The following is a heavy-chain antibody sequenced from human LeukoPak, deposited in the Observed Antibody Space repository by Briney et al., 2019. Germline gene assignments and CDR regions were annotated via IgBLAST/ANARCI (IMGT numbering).Heavy chain of an antibody. Sequence: GGSLRLSCAASGFTLSSYTMTWVRQAPGKGLEWVSSISRSSSYIYYVDSVKGRFTISRDNAKKSLFLQMNSLRAEDTAVYYCVRDRDYYDSSNYYLHSTFDYWGQGTLVTVSS. CDR2: ISRSSSYI. CDR3: VRDRDYYDSSNYYLHSTFDY. J-gene: IGHJ4*02. CDR1: GFTLSSYT. V-gene: IGHV3-21*01. D-gene: IGHD3-22*01.